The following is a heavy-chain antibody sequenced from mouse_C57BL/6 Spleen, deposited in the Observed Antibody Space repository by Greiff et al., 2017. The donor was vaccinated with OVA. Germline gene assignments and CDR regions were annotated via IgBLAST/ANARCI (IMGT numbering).Heavy chain of an antibody. J-gene: IGHJ1*03. Sequence: EVKLMESGPELVKPGASVKISCKASGYSFTDYNMNWVKQSNGKSLEWIGVINPNYGTTSYNQKFKGKATLTVDQSSSTAYMQLNSLTSEDSAVYYCARSSDGYYPYWYFDVWGTGTTVTVSS. D-gene: IGHD2-3*01. CDR1: GYSFTDYN. V-gene: IGHV1-39*01. CDR3: ARSSDGYYPYWYFDV. CDR2: INPNYGTT.